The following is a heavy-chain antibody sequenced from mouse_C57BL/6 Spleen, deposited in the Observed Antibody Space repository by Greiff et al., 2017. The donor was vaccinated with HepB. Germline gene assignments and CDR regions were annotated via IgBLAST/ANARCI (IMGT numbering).Heavy chain of an antibody. CDR2: ISSGGSYT. Sequence: EVKLQESGGDLVKPGGSLKLSCAASGFTFSSYGMSWVRQTPDKRLEWVATISSGGSYTYYPDSVKGRFTISRDNAKNTLYLQMSSLKSEDTAMYYCARRIYYSNYDYAMDYWGQGTSVTVSS. V-gene: IGHV5-6*01. CDR1: GFTFSSYG. D-gene: IGHD2-5*01. J-gene: IGHJ4*01. CDR3: ARRIYYSNYDYAMDY.